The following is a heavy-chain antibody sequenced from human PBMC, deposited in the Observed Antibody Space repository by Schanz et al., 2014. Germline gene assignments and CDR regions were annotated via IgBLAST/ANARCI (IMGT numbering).Heavy chain of an antibody. Sequence: QLQLQESGPGLVKPLETLSLTCTVSGGSISTSNHYWGWIRQPPGKGLEWIGSIYYSGNTYYNPSLRSRVTIPVDPPKNQFSRKLSSVTAADTAVYYCARQNLGYCSSTDCKNWFDPWGQGTLVTVSS. CDR1: GGSISTSNHY. CDR2: IYYSGNT. CDR3: ARQNLGYCSSTDCKNWFDP. D-gene: IGHD2-2*01. J-gene: IGHJ5*02. V-gene: IGHV4-39*01.